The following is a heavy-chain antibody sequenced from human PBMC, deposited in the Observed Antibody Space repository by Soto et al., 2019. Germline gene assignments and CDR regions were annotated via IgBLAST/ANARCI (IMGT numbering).Heavy chain of an antibody. V-gene: IGHV3-72*01. J-gene: IGHJ4*02. Sequence: PGGSLRLSCAASGFTFSDHYMDWVRQAPGKGLEWVGRIRKKTNKYTTEYAASVKGRFTISRDDSKNSMYLQMNSLKTEDTVVYFCARISTTSYFNFWGQGTLVTVSS. CDR2: IRKKTNKYTT. D-gene: IGHD4-17*01. CDR3: ARISTTSYFNF. CDR1: GFTFSDHY.